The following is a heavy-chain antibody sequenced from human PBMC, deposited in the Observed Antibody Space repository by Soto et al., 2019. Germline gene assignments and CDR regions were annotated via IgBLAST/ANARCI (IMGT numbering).Heavy chain of an antibody. J-gene: IGHJ6*02. CDR2: IYYSGST. CDR1: GGSISSYY. Sequence: LSLTCTVSGGSISSYYWSWIRQPPGKGLEWIGYIYYSGSTNYNPSLKSRVTISVDTSKNQFSLKLSSVTAADTAVYYCARHALSHEDSIAAAPLRRYYYYGMDVWGQGTTVTVSS. D-gene: IGHD6-13*01. V-gene: IGHV4-59*01. CDR3: ARHALSHEDSIAAAPLRRYYYYGMDV.